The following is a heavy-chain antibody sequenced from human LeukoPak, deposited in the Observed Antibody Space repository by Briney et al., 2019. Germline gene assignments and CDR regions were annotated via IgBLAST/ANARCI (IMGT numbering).Heavy chain of an antibody. D-gene: IGHD6-13*01. CDR1: GFTFDDYG. J-gene: IGHJ6*03. CDR3: ARDPPRIAAGYYYYMDV. CDR2: INWNGGST. Sequence: GSLRLSCAASGFTFDDYGMSWVRQAPGKGLEWVSGINWNGGSTGYADSVKGRFTISRDNAKNSLYLQMNSLRAEDTALYYCARDPPRIAAGYYYYMDVWGKGTTVTVSS. V-gene: IGHV3-20*04.